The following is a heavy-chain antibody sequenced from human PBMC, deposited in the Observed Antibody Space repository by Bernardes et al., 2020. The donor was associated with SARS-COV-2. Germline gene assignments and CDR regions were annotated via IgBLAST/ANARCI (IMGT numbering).Heavy chain of an antibody. CDR2: IYPGDSDT. V-gene: IGHV5-51*01. Sequence: GGCLKISSNGSGYGVTRYWIGWVRPNPGRGLAWVGIIYPGDSDTRYNPSFQGHVTISADNSVTTAYLQWSSLQASDTALYYCVRRGPLESSGLMQDALDFWGRGTMVTVCS. CDR1: GYGVTRYW. J-gene: IGHJ3*01. CDR3: VRRGPLESSGLMQDALDF. D-gene: IGHD3-16*01.